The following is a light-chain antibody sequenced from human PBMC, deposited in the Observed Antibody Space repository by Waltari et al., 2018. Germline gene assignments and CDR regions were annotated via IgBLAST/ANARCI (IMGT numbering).Light chain of an antibody. CDR3: CSYAGTTSIYV. CDR1: SNDVGNYTL. J-gene: IGLJ1*01. V-gene: IGLV2-23*02. CDR2: EVT. Sequence: QSALTQPASVSGSPGESITISCTGTSNDVGNYTLVSWYQQHPDKAPQLIIFEVTKRPSRVFIRFSGFMSGNTASLTISGLQAEDEADYYCCSYAGTTSIYVFGSGTKVTVL.